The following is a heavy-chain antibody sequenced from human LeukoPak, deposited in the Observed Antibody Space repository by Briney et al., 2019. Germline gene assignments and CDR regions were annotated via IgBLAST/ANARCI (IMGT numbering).Heavy chain of an antibody. Sequence: ASVTVSFMASGYTFADHYVHWVRQAPGQGLEWMGWINPKSGGTDYAQKFQGRVAMTRDTSRRTGCMESNNLTSYDTAVYYCARVDNRDWYYFDYWGQGSLVTASS. J-gene: IGHJ4*02. V-gene: IGHV1-2*02. D-gene: IGHD3/OR15-3a*01. CDR3: ARVDNRDWYYFDY. CDR2: INPKSGGT. CDR1: GYTFADHY.